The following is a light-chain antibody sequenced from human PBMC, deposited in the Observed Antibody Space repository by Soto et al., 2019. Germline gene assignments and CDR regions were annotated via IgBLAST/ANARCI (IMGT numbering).Light chain of an antibody. J-gene: IGKJ1*01. CDR2: GAS. Sequence: EIVLTQSPGTLSLSPGERATLSCRASQSVSSSYLAWYQQKPGQAPRLPIYGASNRATGIPDRFSGSESGTDFTLTISSLQPEDFATYYCQQSYSTPRTFGQGTKVDIK. V-gene: IGKV3-20*01. CDR3: QQSYSTPRT. CDR1: QSVSSSY.